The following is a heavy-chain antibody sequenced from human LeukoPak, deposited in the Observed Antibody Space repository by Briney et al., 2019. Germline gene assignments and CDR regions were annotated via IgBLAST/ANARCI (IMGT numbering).Heavy chain of an antibody. CDR3: ASPLSSPYYYDSSGYRDDAFDI. J-gene: IGHJ3*02. Sequence: PSETLSLTCTVSGGSISSSSYYWGWIRQPPGKGLEWIGSIYYSGSTYYNPSLKSRLTISVGPSKNQFSLKLRSVTAADTAVYFCASPLSSPYYYDSSGYRDDAFDIWGQGTMVTVSS. D-gene: IGHD3-22*01. V-gene: IGHV4-39*01. CDR2: IYYSGST. CDR1: GGSISSSSYY.